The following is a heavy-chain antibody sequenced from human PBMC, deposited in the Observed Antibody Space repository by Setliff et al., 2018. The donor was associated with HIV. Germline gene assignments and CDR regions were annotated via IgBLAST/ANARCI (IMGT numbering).Heavy chain of an antibody. V-gene: IGHV4-59*08. D-gene: IGHD3-3*01. Sequence: TLSLTCTVSGGSISSYYWSWIRQPPGKGLEWIGYIYYSGSTNYNPSLKSRVTISVDTSKNQFSLRLISVTAADAAMYYCARPSLGIGGGSKFNSWGQGTLVTVSS. CDR2: IYYSGST. CDR1: GGSISSYY. J-gene: IGHJ4*02. CDR3: ARPSLGIGGGSKFNS.